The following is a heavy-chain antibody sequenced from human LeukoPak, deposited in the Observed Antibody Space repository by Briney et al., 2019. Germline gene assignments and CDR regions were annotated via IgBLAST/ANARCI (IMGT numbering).Heavy chain of an antibody. V-gene: IGHV3-74*01. D-gene: IGHD6-13*01. CDR2: INSDGSST. J-gene: IGHJ4*02. Sequence: RSGGSLRLSCAASGFTFSSYWMHWVRQAPGEGLVWVSRINSDGSSTSYADSVKGRFTISRDNAKNTLYLQMNSLRAEDTAVYYCASPARSSWYSPSAFDYWGQGTLVTVSS. CDR1: GFTFSSYW. CDR3: ASPARSSWYSPSAFDY.